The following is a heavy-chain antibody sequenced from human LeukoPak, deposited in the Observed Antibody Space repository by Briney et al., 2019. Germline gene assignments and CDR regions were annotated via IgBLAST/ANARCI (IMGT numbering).Heavy chain of an antibody. CDR3: AKSGNWKYGTPYLDY. CDR2: ISGSGGST. V-gene: IGHV3-23*01. D-gene: IGHD1-20*01. CDR1: GFTFSDYY. J-gene: IGHJ4*02. Sequence: GGSLRLSCAASGFTFSDYYMNWIRQAPGKGLEWVSAISGSGGSTYYADSVKGRFTISRDNSKNTLYLQMNSLRAEDTAVYYCAKSGNWKYGTPYLDYWGQGTLVTVSS.